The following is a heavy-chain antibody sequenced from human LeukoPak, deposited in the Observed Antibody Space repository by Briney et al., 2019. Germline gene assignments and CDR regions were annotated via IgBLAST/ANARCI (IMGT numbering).Heavy chain of an antibody. Sequence: SETLSLTCAVYGGSFSGYYWSWIRQPPGKGLEWIGEINHSGSTNYNPSLKSRVTISVDTSKNQFSLKLSSVTAADTAVYYCAGGVRYSRSWPLDYWGQGTLVTVSS. D-gene: IGHD6-13*01. V-gene: IGHV4-34*01. CDR1: GGSFSGYY. CDR2: INHSGST. CDR3: AGGVRYSRSWPLDY. J-gene: IGHJ4*02.